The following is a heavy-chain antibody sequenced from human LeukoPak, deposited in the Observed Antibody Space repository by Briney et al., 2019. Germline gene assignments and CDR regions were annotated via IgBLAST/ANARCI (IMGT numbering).Heavy chain of an antibody. CDR3: ARAGKRDIVVVSAAHDY. CDR1: GFTFGDYA. CDR2: IRSKGYGGTP. J-gene: IGHJ4*02. D-gene: IGHD2-2*01. Sequence: PGGSLRLSCTASGFTFGDYAMSWVRQAPGKGLEWVGFIRSKGYGGTPGYAASVRGRFTVSRDDSKGIAYLQMSSLKTEDTAVYYCARAGKRDIVVVSAAHDYWGQGTLVTVSS. V-gene: IGHV3-49*04.